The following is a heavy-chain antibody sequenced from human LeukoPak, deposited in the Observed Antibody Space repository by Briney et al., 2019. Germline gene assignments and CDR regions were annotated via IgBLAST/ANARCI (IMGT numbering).Heavy chain of an antibody. CDR2: ISAYNGNT. CDR1: GYTFTSYG. J-gene: IGHJ6*02. D-gene: IGHD3-9*01. V-gene: IGHV1-18*01. CDR3: AREGTYYDILTGYHLWLNYYYYGMDV. Sequence: ASVKVSCKASGYTFTSYGISWVRQAPGQGLEWMGWISAYNGNTNYAQKLQGRVTMTTDTSTSTAYMELRSLRSDDTAVHYCAREGTYYDILTGYHLWLNYYYYGMDVWGQGTTVTVSS.